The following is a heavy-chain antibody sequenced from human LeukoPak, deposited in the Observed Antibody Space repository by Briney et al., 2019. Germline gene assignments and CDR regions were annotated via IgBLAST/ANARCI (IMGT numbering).Heavy chain of an antibody. V-gene: IGHV1-2*02. CDR3: ATLTYYYGSSGYYFDY. CDR1: GYTFTGYY. D-gene: IGHD3-22*01. CDR2: INPNSGGT. Sequence: ASVKVSCKASGYTFTGYYMHWVRQAPGQGLEWMGWINPNSGGTNYAQKFQGRVTMTRDTSISTAYMELSRLRSDDTAVYYCATLTYYYGSSGYYFDYWGQGTLVTVSS. J-gene: IGHJ4*02.